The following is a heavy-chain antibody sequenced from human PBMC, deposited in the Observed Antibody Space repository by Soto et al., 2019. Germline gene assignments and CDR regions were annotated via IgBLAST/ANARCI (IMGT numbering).Heavy chain of an antibody. CDR2: IYYSGST. CDR1: GGSISSYY. J-gene: IGHJ6*02. CDR3: ARVLTYYDILTGYYNPYHSWSYGMDV. V-gene: IGHV4-59*01. Sequence: PSETLSLTCTVSGGSISSYYWSWIRQPPGKGLEWIGYIYYSGSTNYNPSLKSRVTISVDTSKNQFSLKLSSVTAADTAVYYCARVLTYYDILTGYYNPYHSWSYGMDVWGQGTTVTVSS. D-gene: IGHD3-9*01.